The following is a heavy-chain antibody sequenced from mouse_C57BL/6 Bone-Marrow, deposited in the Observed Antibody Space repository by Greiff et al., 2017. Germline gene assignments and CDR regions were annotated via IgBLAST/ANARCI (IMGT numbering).Heavy chain of an antibody. V-gene: IGHV5-15*01. CDR3: AKITTVAY. CDR2: ISNLAYSI. CDR1: GFTFSDYG. D-gene: IGHD1-1*01. J-gene: IGHJ3*01. Sequence: EVKLVESGGGLVQPGGSLKLSCAASGFTFSDYGMAWVRQAPRKGPEWVAFISNLAYSIYYADTVTGRFTISGENAKNTLYLEMSSLRSEDTAMYYCAKITTVAYWGQGTLVTVSA.